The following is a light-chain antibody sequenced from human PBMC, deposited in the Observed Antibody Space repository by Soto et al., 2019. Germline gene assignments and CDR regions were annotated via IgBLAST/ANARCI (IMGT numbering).Light chain of an antibody. V-gene: IGKV3-20*01. CDR3: QTYRNTPGFT. J-gene: IGKJ2*01. CDR2: GPS. Sequence: EIVLTQSPGSLSLSPGERVTLSCRASQRVLSNYSAWYQQTPGQAPRLLLHGPSISAAGVPDRLSGSGIGEVLTLTITSLVSEDVGVYYCQTYRNTPGFTFCQGTKLEIK. CDR1: QRVLSNY.